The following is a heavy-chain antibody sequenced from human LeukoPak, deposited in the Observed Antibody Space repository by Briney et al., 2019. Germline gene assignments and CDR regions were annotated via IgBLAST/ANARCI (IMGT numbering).Heavy chain of an antibody. Sequence: GGSLRLSCAASGFTFSSYSMNWVRQAPGKGLEWVSSISSSSSYIYYADSVKGRFTISRDNAKNSLYLQMNSLRAEDTAVYYCARGMSDSEGFDYWGQGTLVTVSS. CDR3: ARGMSDSEGFDY. J-gene: IGHJ4*02. CDR1: GFTFSSYS. V-gene: IGHV3-21*01. CDR2: ISSSSSYI. D-gene: IGHD2-8*01.